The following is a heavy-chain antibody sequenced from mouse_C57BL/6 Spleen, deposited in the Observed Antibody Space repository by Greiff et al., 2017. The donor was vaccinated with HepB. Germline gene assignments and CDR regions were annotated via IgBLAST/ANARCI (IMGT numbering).Heavy chain of an antibody. Sequence: VQLQQSGPGLVAPSQSLSITCTVSGFSFTSYAISWVRQPPGKGLEWLGVIWTGGGTNYNSALKSRLTISKDNSKSQVFLKMNSLQTDDTARYYCAVYYRGAMDYWGQGTSVTVSS. D-gene: IGHD2-12*01. V-gene: IGHV2-9-1*01. CDR2: IWTGGGT. CDR1: GFSFTSYA. CDR3: AVYYRGAMDY. J-gene: IGHJ4*01.